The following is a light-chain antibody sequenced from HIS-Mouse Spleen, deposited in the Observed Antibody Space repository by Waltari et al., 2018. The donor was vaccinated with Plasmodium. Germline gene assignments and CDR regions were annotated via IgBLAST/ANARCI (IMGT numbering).Light chain of an antibody. CDR2: EGS. CDR3: CSYAGSSTFV. Sequence: QSALTQPASVSGSPGQSITISCTGTSSDVGSYNLVSWYQQHQGTAPKLMIYEGSTRPSGVSIRFSGSKSGNTASLTISGLQAEDEADYYCCSYAGSSTFVFGGGTKLTVL. V-gene: IGLV2-23*03. J-gene: IGLJ3*02. CDR1: SSDVGSYNL.